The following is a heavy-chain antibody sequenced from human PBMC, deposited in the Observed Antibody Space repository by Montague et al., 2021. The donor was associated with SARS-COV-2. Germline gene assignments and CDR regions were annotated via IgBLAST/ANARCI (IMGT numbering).Heavy chain of an antibody. D-gene: IGHD3-10*01. CDR1: GVSFSDYH. CDR3: ARRGSSVWGVTVSAELDY. CDR2: INHCGST. J-gene: IGHJ4*02. Sequence: SETLSLTCGVYGVSFSDYHWSWIRQPPEKGLEWIGEINHCGSTNNNPSLKSRVTISVDTSKNQFSLKLRSVTAADTAVYYCARRGSSVWGVTVSAELDYWGQGILVIVSS. V-gene: IGHV4-34*01.